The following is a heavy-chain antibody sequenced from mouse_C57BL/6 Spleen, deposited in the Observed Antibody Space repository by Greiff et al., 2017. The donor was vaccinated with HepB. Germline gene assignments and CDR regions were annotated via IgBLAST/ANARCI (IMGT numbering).Heavy chain of an antibody. D-gene: IGHD1-1*01. CDR2: IWRGGST. Sequence: VMLVESGPGLVQPSQSLSITCTVSGFSFTSYGVHWVRQSPGKGLEWLGVIWRGGSTDYNAAFMSRLSITKDNSTSQVFFKMNSLQADDTAIYYCAKNPPYGSGAMDYWGQGTSVTVSS. J-gene: IGHJ4*01. CDR1: GFSFTSYG. V-gene: IGHV2-5*01. CDR3: AKNPPYGSGAMDY.